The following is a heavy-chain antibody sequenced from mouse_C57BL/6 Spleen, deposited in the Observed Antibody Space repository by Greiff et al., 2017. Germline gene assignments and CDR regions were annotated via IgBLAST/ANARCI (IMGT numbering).Heavy chain of an antibody. CDR1: GYAFSSSW. D-gene: IGHD2-3*01. J-gene: IGHJ4*01. CDR2: IYPGDGDT. Sequence: VKLQQSGPELVKPGASVKISCKASGYAFSSSWMNWVKQRPGKGLEWIGRIYPGDGDTNYNGKFKGKATLTADKSSSTAYMQLSSLTSEDSAVYFCASHDGYYDGDAMDYWGQGTSVTVSS. V-gene: IGHV1-82*01. CDR3: ASHDGYYDGDAMDY.